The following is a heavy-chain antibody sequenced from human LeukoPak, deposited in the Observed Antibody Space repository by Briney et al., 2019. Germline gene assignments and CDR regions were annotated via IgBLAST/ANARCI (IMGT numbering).Heavy chain of an antibody. CDR2: IYPGDSDT. CDR3: ARQHPYYSNYPPNPGKPRYYYMDV. V-gene: IGHV5-51*01. J-gene: IGHJ6*03. Sequence: GESLKISCKGSGYSFTSYWIGWVRQMPGKGLEWMGIIYPGDSDTRYSPSFQGQVTISADKSISTAYLQWSSLKASDTAMYYCARQHPYYSNYPPNPGKPRYYYMDVWGKGTTVTVSS. CDR1: GYSFTSYW. D-gene: IGHD4-11*01.